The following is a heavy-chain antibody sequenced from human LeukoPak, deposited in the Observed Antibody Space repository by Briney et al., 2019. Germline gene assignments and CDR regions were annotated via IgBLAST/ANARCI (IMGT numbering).Heavy chain of an antibody. Sequence: ASVKASCKASGYTFTGYYMHWVRQAPGQGLEWMGRINPNSGGTNYAQKFQGRVTMTRDTSISTAYMELSRLRSDDTAVYYCSTIFGSTPDYWGQGTLVTVSS. CDR3: STIFGSTPDY. D-gene: IGHD3-10*02. J-gene: IGHJ4*02. CDR2: INPNSGGT. CDR1: GYTFTGYY. V-gene: IGHV1-2*06.